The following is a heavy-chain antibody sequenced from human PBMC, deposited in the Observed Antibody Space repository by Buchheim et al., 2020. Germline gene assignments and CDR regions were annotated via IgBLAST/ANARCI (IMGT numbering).Heavy chain of an antibody. D-gene: IGHD1-26*01. Sequence: QLQLQESGSRLVKPSQTLSLTCVVSGGSISSDGYSWNWIRQPPGKALEWIGYVYHSGNTNYNTSLKSRVTISLDRSTNQFSLRLTSVTAADTAVYYCARNIVGSSTFDYWGQGT. CDR2: VYHSGNT. CDR3: ARNIVGSSTFDY. J-gene: IGHJ4*02. CDR1: GGSISSDGYS. V-gene: IGHV4-30-2*01.